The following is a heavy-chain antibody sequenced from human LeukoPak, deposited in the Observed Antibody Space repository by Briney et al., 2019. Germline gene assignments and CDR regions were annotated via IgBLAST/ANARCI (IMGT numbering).Heavy chain of an antibody. CDR2: IYYSGST. Sequence: SETLSLTCTVSGGSISSHYWSWIWQPPGKGLEWIGYIYYSGSTNYNPSLKSRVTISVDTSKNQFSLKLSSVTAADTAVYYCARAYYYDSSGYYLAYYMDVWGKGTTVTVSS. CDR3: ARAYYYDSSGYYLAYYMDV. D-gene: IGHD3-22*01. V-gene: IGHV4-59*11. CDR1: GGSISSHY. J-gene: IGHJ6*03.